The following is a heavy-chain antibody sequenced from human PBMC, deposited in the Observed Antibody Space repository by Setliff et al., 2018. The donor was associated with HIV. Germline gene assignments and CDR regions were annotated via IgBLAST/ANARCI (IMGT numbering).Heavy chain of an antibody. CDR1: GGSISSGDYY. J-gene: IGHJ4*02. CDR2: IYTTGRA. D-gene: IGHD3-3*01. Sequence: PSETLSLTCTVSGGSISSGDYYWNWIRQPAGKGLEWIGRIYTTGRANNNPSLKSRVTMSVDTSNNQFSLKLSSVTAADTAVYYCARDGFWSGYIDYWGQGTLVTVSS. CDR3: ARDGFWSGYIDY. V-gene: IGHV4-61*02.